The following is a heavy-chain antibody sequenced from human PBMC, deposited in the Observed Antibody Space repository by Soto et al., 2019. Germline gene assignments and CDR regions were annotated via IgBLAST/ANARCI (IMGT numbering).Heavy chain of an antibody. CDR3: ARYAYDSSGYYHGY. V-gene: IGHV4-59*08. CDR2: IFYSGST. J-gene: IGHJ4*02. D-gene: IGHD3-22*01. Sequence: PSETLSLTCTVSGGSISSYYWSWIRQPPGKGLEWIGYIFYSGSTNYNPSLKSRVTISVDTSKNQFSLKLGSVTAADTAVYYCARYAYDSSGYYHGYWGQGTLVTVSS. CDR1: GGSISSYY.